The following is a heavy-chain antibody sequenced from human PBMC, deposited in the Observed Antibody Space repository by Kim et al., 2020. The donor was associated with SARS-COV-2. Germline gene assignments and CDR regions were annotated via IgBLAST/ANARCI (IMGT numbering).Heavy chain of an antibody. V-gene: IGHV3-64D*09. Sequence: GWSLRLSCSASGFTFSSYAMHWVRQAPGKGLEYVPAISSNGGSTYYADSVKGRFTISRDNSKNTLYLQMSSLRAEDTAVYYCVIPSNGYLYWGQGTLVTVSS. CDR1: GFTFSSYA. D-gene: IGHD5-12*01. J-gene: IGHJ4*02. CDR2: ISSNGGST. CDR3: VIPSNGYLY.